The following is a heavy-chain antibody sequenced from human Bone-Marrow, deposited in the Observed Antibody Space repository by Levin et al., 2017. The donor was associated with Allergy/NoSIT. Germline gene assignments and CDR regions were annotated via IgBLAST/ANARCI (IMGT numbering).Heavy chain of an antibody. CDR3: ARYDFGEPFDR. D-gene: IGHD4-17*01. V-gene: IGHV4-38-2*01. J-gene: IGHJ4*02. CDR1: GFSISSGYY. CDR2: IYHSGTT. Sequence: PGGSLRLSCAVSGFSISSGYYWAWVRQPPGKGLEWIGRIYHSGTTYYSPSLKPSLTGRLSLSVDTSKNQLSLTLNSVSASDTAVSFCARYDFGEPFDRWGRGILVTVSS.